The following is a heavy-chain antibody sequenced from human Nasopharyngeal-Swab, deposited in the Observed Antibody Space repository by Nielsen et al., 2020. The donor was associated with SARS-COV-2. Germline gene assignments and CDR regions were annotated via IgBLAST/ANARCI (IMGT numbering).Heavy chain of an antibody. V-gene: IGHV3-21*01. Sequence: WIRQPPGKGLEWVSSISSSSSYIYYADSVKGRFTISRDNAKNSLYLQMNSLRAEDTAVYYCAGAHYYGSGSPRWFDPWGQGTLVTVSS. CDR3: AGAHYYGSGSPRWFDP. CDR2: ISSSSSYI. D-gene: IGHD3-10*01. J-gene: IGHJ5*02.